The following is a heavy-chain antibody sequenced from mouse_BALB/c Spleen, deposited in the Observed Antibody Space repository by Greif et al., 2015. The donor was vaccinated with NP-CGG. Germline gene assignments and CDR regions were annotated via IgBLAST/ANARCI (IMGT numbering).Heavy chain of an antibody. V-gene: IGHV1-9*01. J-gene: IGHJ4*01. CDR1: GYTFSSYW. CDR3: TRRVAEYYYGSSPIYDMDY. Sequence: QVQLKESGAELMKPGASVKISCKATGYTFSSYWIEWVKKRPGHGLEWIGEILPGSGSTNYNEKFNGKATFTAYTSSNTAYMQHSKLTNENSAVYYCTRRVAEYYYGSSPIYDMDYWGQGTSGTDYS. CDR2: ILPGSGST. D-gene: IGHD1-1*01.